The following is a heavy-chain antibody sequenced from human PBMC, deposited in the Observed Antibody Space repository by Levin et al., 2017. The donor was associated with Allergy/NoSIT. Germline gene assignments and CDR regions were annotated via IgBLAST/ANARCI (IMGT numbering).Heavy chain of an antibody. Sequence: GGSLKLSCAASGFTFSTYWMSWVRQAPGKGLEWVANIKQDGSEKHYVDSVKGRFTISRDNAKNSVYLEMNSLRAEDTAVYYCARDWPAGPQDSWGQGTMVTVSS. D-gene: IGHD2-15*01. CDR2: IKQDGSEK. CDR1: GFTFSTYW. J-gene: IGHJ3*02. V-gene: IGHV3-7*01. CDR3: ARDWPAGPQDS.